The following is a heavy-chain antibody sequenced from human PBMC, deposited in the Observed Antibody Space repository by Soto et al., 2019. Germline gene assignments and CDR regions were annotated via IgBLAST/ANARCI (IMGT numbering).Heavy chain of an antibody. D-gene: IGHD3-22*01. CDR3: ARTRRRYYDSSGYPPLDL. V-gene: IGHV1-8*01. CDR2: MNPNSGNT. J-gene: IGHJ2*01. Sequence: GASVKVSCKASGYTFTSYDINWVRQATGQGLEWMGWMNPNSGNTGYAQKFQGRVTMTRNTSISTAYMELSSLRSEDTAAYYCARTRRRYYDSSGYPPLDLWGRGTLVTVSS. CDR1: GYTFTSYD.